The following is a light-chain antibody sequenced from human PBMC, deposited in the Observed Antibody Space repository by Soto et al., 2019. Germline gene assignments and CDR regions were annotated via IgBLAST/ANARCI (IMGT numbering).Light chain of an antibody. V-gene: IGKV1-5*01. CDR3: QQYSSYPRT. Sequence: DIQMTQSPSTLSASVGDRVTISCRASQSISSWLAWYQQQPGKAPKLLIYDASSLESGVPSRFSGSGSGTEFTLTISRLQPDDFATYYCQQYSSYPRTFGQGTKVEIK. CDR2: DAS. CDR1: QSISSW. J-gene: IGKJ1*01.